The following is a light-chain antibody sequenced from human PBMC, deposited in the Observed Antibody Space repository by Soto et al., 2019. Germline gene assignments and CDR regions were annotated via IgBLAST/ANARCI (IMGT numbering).Light chain of an antibody. V-gene: IGKV1-5*03. CDR1: QSISSW. CDR3: QQYNSYPWT. Sequence: DIQMTQSPSTLSASVGDRVTITCRASQSISSWLAWYQQKPGKAPKLLIYKASSLESGVPSRFSGSGSGTEFPLTISSLQPDDFAYYYCQQYNSYPWTFGQGTKVEIK. J-gene: IGKJ1*01. CDR2: KAS.